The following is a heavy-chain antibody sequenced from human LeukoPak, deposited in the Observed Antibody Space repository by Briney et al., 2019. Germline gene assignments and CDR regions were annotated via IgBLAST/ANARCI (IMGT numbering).Heavy chain of an antibody. Sequence: SETLSLTCAVSGGYVNRGTFFWTWIRKPPGKGLEWIGYISNSGSTNYHPSLKSRVTISSDTSKTQFTLKLTSVTAADTAVYYCARDFRGSVDAFDIWGQGTMVAVSS. V-gene: IGHV4-61*01. CDR2: ISNSGST. J-gene: IGHJ3*02. CDR3: ARDFRGSVDAFDI. CDR1: GGYVNRGTFF.